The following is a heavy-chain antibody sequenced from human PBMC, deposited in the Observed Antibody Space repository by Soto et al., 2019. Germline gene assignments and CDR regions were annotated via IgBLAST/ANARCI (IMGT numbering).Heavy chain of an antibody. Sequence: SETLSLTCTVSGGSISSGDYYWSWIRQPPGKGLEWIGYIYYSGSTYYNPSLMSRVTISVDTSKNQFSLKLSSVTAADTAVYYCARVAGNYYDRATSYFDYWGQGTLVTVSS. V-gene: IGHV4-30-4*01. CDR3: ARVAGNYYDRATSYFDY. D-gene: IGHD3-22*01. CDR2: IYYSGST. CDR1: GGSISSGDYY. J-gene: IGHJ4*02.